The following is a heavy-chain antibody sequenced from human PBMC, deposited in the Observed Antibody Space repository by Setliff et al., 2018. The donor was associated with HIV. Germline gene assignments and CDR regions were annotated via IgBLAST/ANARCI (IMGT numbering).Heavy chain of an antibody. V-gene: IGHV4-61*10. CDR3: AITKNNAWSGFYYHGMDI. CDR2: IYYSGST. D-gene: IGHD3-3*01. CDR1: GGSISSGIYY. Sequence: PSETLSLTCTVSGGSISSGIYYWSWIRQPAGKGLEWIGYIYYSGSTNYNPSLKSRVTISVDTSKNQFSLKLSSVTAADTAVYYCAITKNNAWSGFYYHGMDIWGQGTTVTVSS. J-gene: IGHJ6*02.